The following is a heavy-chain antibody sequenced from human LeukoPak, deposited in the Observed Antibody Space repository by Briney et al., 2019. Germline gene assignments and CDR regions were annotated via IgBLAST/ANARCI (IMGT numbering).Heavy chain of an antibody. Sequence: SQTLSLTCTVSGGLISRIEYYWSWIRQSPVRGLEWLGHIYHTGTTLYSPHLNNRLTISADSSRNQFSLTLNSVSAADTAVYYCASVSVWELATHPGGSFDFWGRGILVTVSS. CDR2: IYHTGTT. V-gene: IGHV4-30-4*01. CDR3: ASVSVWELATHPGGSFDF. J-gene: IGHJ4*02. D-gene: IGHD1-26*01. CDR1: GGLISRIEYY.